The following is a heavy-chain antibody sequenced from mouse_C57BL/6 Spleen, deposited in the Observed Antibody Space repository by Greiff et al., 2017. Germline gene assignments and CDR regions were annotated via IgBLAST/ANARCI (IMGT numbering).Heavy chain of an antibody. CDR1: GYTFTSYW. CDR2: IHPNSGST. D-gene: IGHD4-1*01. J-gene: IGHJ2*01. Sequence: VQLQQPGAELVKPGASVKLSCKASGYTFTSYWMHWVKQRPGQGLEWIGMIHPNSGSTNYNEKFKSKATLTVDKSSSTAYMQLSSLTSEDSAVYYCARTGLERDYFDYWGQGTTLTVSS. V-gene: IGHV1-64*01. CDR3: ARTGLERDYFDY.